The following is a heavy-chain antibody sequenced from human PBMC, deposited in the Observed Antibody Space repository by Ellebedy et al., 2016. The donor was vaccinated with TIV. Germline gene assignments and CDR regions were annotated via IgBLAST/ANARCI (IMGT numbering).Heavy chain of an antibody. V-gene: IGHV4-4*02. CDR3: ARRYQLVGAFAI. CDR1: GGSISSNNW. Sequence: SETLSLXXAVSGGSISSNNWWSWVRQPPGKGLEWIGEIFHSGTTNYNPSLKSRVTISVDKSKNQFSLRLSSVTAADTAVYYCARRYQLVGAFAIWGQGTMVTISS. D-gene: IGHD2-2*01. CDR2: IFHSGTT. J-gene: IGHJ3*02.